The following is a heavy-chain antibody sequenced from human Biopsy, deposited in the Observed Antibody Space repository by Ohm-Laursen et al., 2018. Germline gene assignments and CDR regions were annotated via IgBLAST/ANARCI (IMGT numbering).Heavy chain of an antibody. D-gene: IGHD3-10*01. J-gene: IGHJ3*02. V-gene: IGHV3-23*01. CDR1: GFTFASHA. CDR3: TKAGSQYGFDI. CDR2: ISGSGDTA. Sequence: SLRLSCTASGFTFASHAMRWVRQAPGKGLEWVSLISGSGDTAYYPDSVKGRFTISRDNSKNTLYLEMNSLRTEETAKYYCTKAGSQYGFDIWGPGTMVTVSS.